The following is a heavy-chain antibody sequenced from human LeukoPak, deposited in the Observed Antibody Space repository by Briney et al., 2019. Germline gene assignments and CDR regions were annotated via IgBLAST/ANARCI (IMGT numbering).Heavy chain of an antibody. V-gene: IGHV3-30-3*01. D-gene: IGHD6-19*01. CDR2: ISYDGSNK. J-gene: IGHJ4*02. CDR1: GFTFSSYA. CDR3: ARDMDSSGWYDYFDY. Sequence: GGSLRLSCAASGFTFSSYAMHWVRQAPGKGLEWVAVISYDGSNKYYADSVKGRFTISRDNSKNTLYLQMNSLRAEDTAVYYCARDMDSSGWYDYFDYWGQGTLVTVSS.